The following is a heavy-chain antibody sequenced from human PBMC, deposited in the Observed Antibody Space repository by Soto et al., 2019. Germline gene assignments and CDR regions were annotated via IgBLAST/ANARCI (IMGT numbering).Heavy chain of an antibody. Sequence: GGSLRLSCAASGFTFRSYDIHWVRQAPGKGLEWVAVASYNGRDEYYAESVKGRFTISRDNSKNTLYLQMNSLRAEDTAVYYCAKDRYWSFSDSGSYTYFYYGMDVWGQGTTVTVSS. CDR3: AKDRYWSFSDSGSYTYFYYGMDV. CDR1: GFTFRSYD. D-gene: IGHD3-10*01. J-gene: IGHJ6*02. CDR2: ASYNGRDE. V-gene: IGHV3-30*18.